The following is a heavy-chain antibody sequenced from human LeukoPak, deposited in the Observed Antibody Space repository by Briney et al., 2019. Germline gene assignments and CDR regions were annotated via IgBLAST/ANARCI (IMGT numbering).Heavy chain of an antibody. D-gene: IGHD5-12*01. V-gene: IGHV4-61*01. CDR1: GGSISSGSYY. Sequence: SQTLSLTCTVSGGSISSGSYYWSWIRQPPGKGLEWIGYIYYSGSTNYNPSLKSRVTISVDTSKNQFSLKLSSVTAADTAVYYCASLATTSSHNWFDPWGQGTLVTVSS. CDR3: ASLATTSSHNWFDP. CDR2: IYYSGST. J-gene: IGHJ5*02.